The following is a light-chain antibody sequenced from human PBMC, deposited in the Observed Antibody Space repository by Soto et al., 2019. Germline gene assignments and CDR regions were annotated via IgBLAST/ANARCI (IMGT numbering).Light chain of an antibody. CDR2: GAS. V-gene: IGKV3-15*01. CDR3: QQYYNWPRT. CDR1: QSVSSN. J-gene: IGKJ1*01. Sequence: EIVLTQSPGTLSLSPGERATLSCRASQSVSSNLAWYQQKPGQAPRLLIFGASARPTGIPARISGSGSGTEFTLTISSLRSEDFAVYFCQQYYNWPRTFGQGTKVDI.